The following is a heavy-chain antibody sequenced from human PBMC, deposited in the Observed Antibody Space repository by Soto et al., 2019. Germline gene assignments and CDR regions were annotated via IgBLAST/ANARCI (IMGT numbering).Heavy chain of an antibody. D-gene: IGHD5-18*01. CDR3: ARDFDVNTALDYWYFDL. V-gene: IGHV4-4*07. J-gene: IGHJ2*01. CDR2: IYSSGRT. Sequence: QVQLQESGPGPVKASETLSLTCTLSGGSTSGNYWSWIRQPAGKGLEWIGRIYSSGRTHYNPSLKSRVTRSVSTNHFSLTLNSVTAADTAVYYCARDFDVNTALDYWYFDLWGRGTLVTVSS. CDR1: GGSTSGNY.